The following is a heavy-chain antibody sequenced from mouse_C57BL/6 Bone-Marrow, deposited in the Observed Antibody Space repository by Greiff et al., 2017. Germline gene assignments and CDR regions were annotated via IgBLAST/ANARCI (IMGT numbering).Heavy chain of an antibody. CDR2: IDPSDSYT. Sequence: QVQLQQPGAELVMPGASVKLSCKASGYTFTSYWMHWVKQRPGQGLEWIGEIDPSDSYTNYNQKFKGKSTLTVDKSSSTAYMQLSSLTSEDSAVXYCARWDWDKGYWGQGTTLTVSS. J-gene: IGHJ2*01. V-gene: IGHV1-69*01. CDR3: ARWDWDKGY. CDR1: GYTFTSYW. D-gene: IGHD4-1*01.